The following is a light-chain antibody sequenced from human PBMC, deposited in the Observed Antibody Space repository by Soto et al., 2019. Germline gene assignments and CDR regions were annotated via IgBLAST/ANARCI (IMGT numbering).Light chain of an antibody. CDR2: EGS. CDR3: CSYAGSSTFVV. CDR1: SSDVGSYNL. Sequence: QSALTQPASVSGSPGQSITISCTGTSSDVGSYNLVSWYQQHPGKAPKLMIYEGSKRPSGVSNRFSGSKSGNTASLTISGLQAEDEADYYCCSYAGSSTFVVFGGGTQLIVL. V-gene: IGLV2-23*03. J-gene: IGLJ2*01.